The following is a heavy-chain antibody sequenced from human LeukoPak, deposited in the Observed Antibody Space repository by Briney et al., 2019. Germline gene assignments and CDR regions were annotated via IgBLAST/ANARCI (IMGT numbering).Heavy chain of an antibody. J-gene: IGHJ4*02. Sequence: QTGGSLRLSCAASGFIFSDYEMNWVRQAPGKGLEWVSYISFSGNSIYYADSVKGRFTIPRDNAKNSLYLQMNSLRAEDTAVYYCAKEGKPFDYWGQGTLVTVSS. CDR1: GFIFSDYE. V-gene: IGHV3-48*03. CDR2: ISFSGNSI. CDR3: AKEGKPFDY.